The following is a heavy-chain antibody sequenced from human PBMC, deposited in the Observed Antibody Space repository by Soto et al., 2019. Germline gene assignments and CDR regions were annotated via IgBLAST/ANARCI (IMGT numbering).Heavy chain of an antibody. CDR2: ISYDGSNK. CDR1: GFTFSSYG. V-gene: IGHV3-30*18. CDR3: AKTPLTPFLEWLRKPADY. J-gene: IGHJ4*02. D-gene: IGHD3-3*01. Sequence: GGSLRLSCAASGFTFSSYGMHWVRQAPGKGLEWVAVISYDGSNKYYADSVKGRFTISRDNSKNTLYLQMNSLRAEDTAVYYCAKTPLTPFLEWLRKPADYWGQGTLVTVSS.